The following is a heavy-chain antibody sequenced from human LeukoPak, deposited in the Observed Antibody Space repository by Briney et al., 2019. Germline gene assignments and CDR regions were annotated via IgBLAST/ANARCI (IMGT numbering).Heavy chain of an antibody. CDR2: IYYTGST. D-gene: IGHD1-14*01. Sequence: PSEALSLTCGVSGDSLNTYFWTWIRQPPGKGLEWIGYIYYTGSTNYNPSLESRVTISIDTSKNQFSLSLSSVTAAGTSVYYCARQRKSPDVLRFDYWGQGTLVTVSS. CDR1: GDSLNTYF. J-gene: IGHJ4*02. CDR3: ARQRKSPDVLRFDY. V-gene: IGHV4-59*08.